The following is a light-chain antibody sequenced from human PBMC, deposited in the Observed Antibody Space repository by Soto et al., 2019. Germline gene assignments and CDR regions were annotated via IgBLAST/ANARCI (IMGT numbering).Light chain of an antibody. Sequence: EIVMTQSPATLSVSPGEGATLSCRASQSVRSDLAWYQHKPGLAPRLLIYGVSTRATGIPVRFSGSGSGTEFTLSISSLQSEDSVIYYCQHYNNLPLTFGGGTKVDIK. J-gene: IGKJ4*01. CDR2: GVS. V-gene: IGKV3-15*01. CDR1: QSVRSD. CDR3: QHYNNLPLT.